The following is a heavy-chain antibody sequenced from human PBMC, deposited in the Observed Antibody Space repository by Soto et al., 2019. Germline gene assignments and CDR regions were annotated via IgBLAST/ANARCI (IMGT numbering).Heavy chain of an antibody. CDR2: ISGDSGSM. D-gene: IGHD6-13*01. CDR1: GFTFEDYS. J-gene: IGHJ3*01. Sequence: PGGSLRLSCVGSGFTFEDYSLHCVRQVPGKGLEWVAGISGDSGSMGYADSVRGRFTVSRDNTKSSLFMQMSGLSPEDTALYYCTKRWSARPPSDASHLRAQGTTVTGSS. CDR3: TKRWSARPPSDASHL. V-gene: IGHV3-9*01.